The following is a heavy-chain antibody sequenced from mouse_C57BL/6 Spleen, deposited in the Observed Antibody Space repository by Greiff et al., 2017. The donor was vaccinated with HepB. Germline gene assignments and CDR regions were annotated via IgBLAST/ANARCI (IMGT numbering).Heavy chain of an antibody. CDR1: GYTFTSYW. V-gene: IGHV1-59*01. Sequence: QVQLQQSGAELVRPGTSVKLSCKASGYTFTSYWMHWVKQRPGQGLEWIGVIDPSDSYTNYNQKFKGKATLTVDTSSSTAYMQLSSLTSEDSAVYYCARPYSKGTRTWFAYWGQGTLVTVSA. CDR3: ARPYSKGTRTWFAY. D-gene: IGHD2-5*01. J-gene: IGHJ3*01. CDR2: IDPSDSYT.